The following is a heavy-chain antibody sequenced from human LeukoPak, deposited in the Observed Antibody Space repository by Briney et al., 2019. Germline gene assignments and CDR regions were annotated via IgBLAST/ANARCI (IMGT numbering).Heavy chain of an antibody. V-gene: IGHV1-46*01. Sequence: GASVKVSCKASGYTFTSFYMHWVRQAPGQGLEWLGIINPTGGSASSAQKFQGRVTLTRDTSTSTVYVELSSLRSEDTAVYYCARDYHGSGSLTTFDYWGQGTLVTVSS. D-gene: IGHD3-10*01. J-gene: IGHJ4*02. CDR2: INPTGGSA. CDR1: GYTFTSFY. CDR3: ARDYHGSGSLTTFDY.